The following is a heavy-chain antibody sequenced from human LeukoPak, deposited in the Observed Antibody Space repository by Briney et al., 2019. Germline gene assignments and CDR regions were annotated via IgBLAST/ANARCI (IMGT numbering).Heavy chain of an antibody. J-gene: IGHJ4*02. CDR1: GFTSSSYA. CDR3: AKDSLTPVRGVILPYYFDY. CDR2: ISGSGGST. D-gene: IGHD3-10*02. V-gene: IGHV3-23*01. Sequence: GGSLRLSCAASGFTSSSYAMSWVRQGPGMGLVWVSAISGSGGSTYYADSVKGRFTISRDNSKNTLYLQMNSLRAEDTAVYYCAKDSLTPVRGVILPYYFDYWGQGTLVTVSS.